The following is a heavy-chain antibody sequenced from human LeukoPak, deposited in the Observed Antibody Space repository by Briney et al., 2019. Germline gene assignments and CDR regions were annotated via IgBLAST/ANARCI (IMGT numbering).Heavy chain of an antibody. CDR3: ARLFHRSGWPESQYYFDY. Sequence: PGGSLRLSCAASGFTVSSNYMNWVRQPPGKGLEWIGSIYYSGSTYYNPSLKSRVTISVDTSKNQFSLKLSSVTAADTAVYYCARLFHRSGWPESQYYFDYWGQGTLVTVSS. CDR1: GFTVSSNY. V-gene: IGHV4-39*01. J-gene: IGHJ4*02. D-gene: IGHD6-19*01. CDR2: IYYSGST.